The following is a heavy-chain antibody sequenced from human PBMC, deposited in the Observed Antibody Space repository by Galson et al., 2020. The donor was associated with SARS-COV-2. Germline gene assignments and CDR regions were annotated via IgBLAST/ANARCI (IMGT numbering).Heavy chain of an antibody. CDR2: IYYSGSR. J-gene: IGHJ4*01. Sequence: SETLSLTCAVYGGSFSGYYWSWIRQPPGKGLEWIAYIYYSGSRNYNPSLQNRVTISVDTSKNQFSLKLRSVTAADTAVYYCARGTEAAAGDFEFWGQGTLVTVSS. CDR1: GGSFSGYY. D-gene: IGHD6-13*01. V-gene: IGHV4-59*01. CDR3: ARGTEAAAGDFEF.